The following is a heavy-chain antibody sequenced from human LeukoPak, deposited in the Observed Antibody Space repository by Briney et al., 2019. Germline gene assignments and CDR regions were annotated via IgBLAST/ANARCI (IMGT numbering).Heavy chain of an antibody. CDR3: ARVYSSSGYNWFDP. J-gene: IGHJ5*02. Sequence: PSETLSLTCAVYGGSFSGYYWSWIRQPPGKGLEWIGEINHSGSTNYNPSLKSRVTISVDTSKNQFSLKPSSVTAADTAVYYCARVYSSSGYNWFDPWGQGTLVTVSS. CDR1: GGSFSGYY. CDR2: INHSGST. V-gene: IGHV4-34*01. D-gene: IGHD6-13*01.